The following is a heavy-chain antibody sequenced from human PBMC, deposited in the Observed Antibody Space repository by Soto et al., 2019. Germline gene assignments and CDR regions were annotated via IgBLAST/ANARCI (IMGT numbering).Heavy chain of an antibody. V-gene: IGHV5-51*01. D-gene: IGHD3-22*01. CDR1: GYSFTSYW. CDR3: ARQGDYYDSSGYFDY. J-gene: IGHJ4*02. CDR2: IYPGDSDT. Sequence: GESLKISCKGSGYSFTSYWIGWVRQMPGKGLEWMGIIYPGDSDTRYGPSFQGQVTISADKSISTAYLQWSSLKASDTAMYYCARQGDYYDSSGYFDYWGQGTLVTVSS.